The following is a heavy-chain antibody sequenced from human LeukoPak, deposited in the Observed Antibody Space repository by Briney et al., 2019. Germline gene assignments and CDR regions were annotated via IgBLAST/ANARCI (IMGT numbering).Heavy chain of an antibody. CDR3: ARKGIAAAGAFDY. J-gene: IGHJ4*02. CDR1: GFTFSSYW. V-gene: IGHV3-53*01. D-gene: IGHD6-13*01. Sequence: GGSLRLSCAASGFTFSSYWMSWVRQAPGKGLEWVSVIYSGGSTYYADSVKGRFTISRDNSKNTLYLQMNSLRAEDTAVYYCARKGIAAAGAFDYWGQGTLVTVSS. CDR2: IYSGGST.